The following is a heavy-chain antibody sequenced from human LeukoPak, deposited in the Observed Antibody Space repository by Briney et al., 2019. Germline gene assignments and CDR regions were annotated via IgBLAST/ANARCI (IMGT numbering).Heavy chain of an antibody. J-gene: IGHJ4*02. Sequence: PGGSLRLSCAAPGFTFTTYAMSWVRQAPGRGLEWVSAISGNGTYIYYADSVRGRFTVSRDNSKNTLYLQMNSLRGEDTAVYYCAKAVASGRSFDYWAQGTLVTVSS. CDR2: ISGNGTYI. CDR3: AKAVASGRSFDY. V-gene: IGHV3-23*01. CDR1: GFTFTTYA. D-gene: IGHD6-19*01.